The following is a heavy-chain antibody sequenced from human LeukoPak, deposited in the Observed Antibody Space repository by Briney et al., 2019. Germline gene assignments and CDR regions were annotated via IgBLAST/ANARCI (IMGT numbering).Heavy chain of an antibody. CDR3: ATVPWGGWQLGEYYFDY. V-gene: IGHV1-18*01. J-gene: IGHJ4*02. CDR1: GYTFTNYG. Sequence: ASVKVSCKASGYTFTNYGISWVRQAPGQGLEWMGWISAYNGNTNYAQKFQGRVTMTEDTSTDTAYMELSSLRSEDTAVYYCATVPWGGWQLGEYYFDYWGQGTLVTVSS. CDR2: ISAYNGNT. D-gene: IGHD6-13*01.